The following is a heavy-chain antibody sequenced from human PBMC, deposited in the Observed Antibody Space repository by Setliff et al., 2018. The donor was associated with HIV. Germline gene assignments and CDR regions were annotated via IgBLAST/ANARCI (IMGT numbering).Heavy chain of an antibody. CDR1: EFSFSDYY. D-gene: IGHD3-22*01. Sequence: LRLSCAASEFSFSDYYMYWIRQAPGKGLEWVSSLSGTSSTIYLADSVKGRFTSSRDNAQNSLYLHMNSLRAEDTAMYYCARDLFPYYHDSRPYYPPAYRGQGTLVTVSS. J-gene: IGHJ4*02. CDR3: ARDLFPYYHDSRPYYPPAY. CDR2: LSGTSSTI. V-gene: IGHV3-11*01.